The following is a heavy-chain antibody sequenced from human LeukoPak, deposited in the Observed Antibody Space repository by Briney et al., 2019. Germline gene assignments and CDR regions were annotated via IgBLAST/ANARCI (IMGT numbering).Heavy chain of an antibody. J-gene: IGHJ4*02. CDR2: IWYDGDNK. Sequence: GGSLRLSCAASGFTFSTYGMHWVRQAPGKGLERVALIWYDGDNKYYSDSVKGRFTISRDNSKNTLYLQMNSLRAEDTAVYYCAKARATYLYNTSGYSALDYWGQGTLVTVSS. D-gene: IGHD3-22*01. CDR3: AKARATYLYNTSGYSALDY. V-gene: IGHV3-33*06. CDR1: GFTFSTYG.